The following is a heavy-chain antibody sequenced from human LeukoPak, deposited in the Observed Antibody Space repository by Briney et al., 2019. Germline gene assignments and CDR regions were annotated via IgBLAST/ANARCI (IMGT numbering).Heavy chain of an antibody. J-gene: IGHJ4*02. Sequence: GGSLRLSCAASGFTFDDYAMHWVRQDPGKGLEWVSLISWDGGSTYYADSVKGRFTISRDNSKNSLYLQMNSLRAEDTALYYCATGGYLVDYWGQGTLVTVSS. D-gene: IGHD1-1*01. CDR1: GFTFDDYA. CDR3: ATGGYLVDY. CDR2: ISWDGGST. V-gene: IGHV3-43D*03.